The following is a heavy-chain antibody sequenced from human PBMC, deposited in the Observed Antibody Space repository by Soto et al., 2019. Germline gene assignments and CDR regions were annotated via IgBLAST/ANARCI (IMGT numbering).Heavy chain of an antibody. CDR1: GGSISSSSYY. CDR3: ARHKLELRRKDAFDI. CDR2: IYYSGST. V-gene: IGHV4-39*01. Sequence: QLQLQESGPGLVKPSETLSLTCTVSGGSISSSSYYWGWIRQPPGKGLEWIGSIYYSGSTYYNTSLKGRVTISVDTSKNQFSLKLSSVTAADTAVYYCARHKLELRRKDAFDIWGQGTMVTVSS. D-gene: IGHD1-7*01. J-gene: IGHJ3*02.